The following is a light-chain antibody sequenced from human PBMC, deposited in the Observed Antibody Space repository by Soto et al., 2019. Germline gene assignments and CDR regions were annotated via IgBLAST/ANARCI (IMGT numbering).Light chain of an antibody. V-gene: IGLV1-40*01. CDR2: GDN. J-gene: IGLJ2*01. CDR3: CSYTGRPIFVL. CDR1: SSNIGANYD. Sequence: QSVLTQPPSVSGAPGQRVTISCTGSSSNIGANYDVHWYQHLPGNAPKLLVYGDNNRPSGVPDRFSGSKSGTSASLAITGLQPEDETHYYCCSYTGRPIFVLFGGGTKLTVL.